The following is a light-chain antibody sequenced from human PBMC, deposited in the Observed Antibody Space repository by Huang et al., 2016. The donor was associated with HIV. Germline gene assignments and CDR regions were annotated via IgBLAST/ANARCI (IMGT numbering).Light chain of an antibody. J-gene: IGKJ1*01. V-gene: IGKV3-15*01. Sequence: EIVMTQSPGTLSLSPGDRATLSCRPSQSVRSNLAWYQHKPGQAPRLLIYGASTRATGVPARFSGSGSGTEFTLTISSLQSDDFVVYYCQQYQDWPRTFGQGTKVEIK. CDR3: QQYQDWPRT. CDR1: QSVRSN. CDR2: GAS.